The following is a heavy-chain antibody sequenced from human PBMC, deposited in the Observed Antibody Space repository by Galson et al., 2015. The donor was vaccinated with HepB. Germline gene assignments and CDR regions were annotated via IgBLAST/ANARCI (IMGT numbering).Heavy chain of an antibody. D-gene: IGHD1-1*01. V-gene: IGHV6-1*01. J-gene: IGHJ4*02. Sequence: CAISGDSVSSNSAAWNWIRQSPLRGLEWLGRTYYRSKWYNDYAVSVKSRITINPDTSKNQFSLQLNSVTPEDTAVYYCARDTADDFYYFDYWGQGTLVTVSS. CDR3: ARDTADDFYYFDY. CDR1: GDSVSSNSAA. CDR2: TYYRSKWYN.